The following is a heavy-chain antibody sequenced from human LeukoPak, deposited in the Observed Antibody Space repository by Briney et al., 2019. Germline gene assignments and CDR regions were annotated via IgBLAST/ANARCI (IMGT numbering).Heavy chain of an antibody. D-gene: IGHD2-15*01. V-gene: IGHV1-46*01. J-gene: IGHJ6*02. CDR1: GYTFTSYY. Sequence: ASVKVSCKASGYTFTSYYMHWVRQAPGQGLEWMGIINPSGGSTSYAQKFQGRVTMTRDTSTSTVYMELSSLRSEDTAVYYCARRSYCSGGSCYGPYGMDVWGQGTTVTVSS. CDR3: ARRSYCSGGSCYGPYGMDV. CDR2: INPSGGST.